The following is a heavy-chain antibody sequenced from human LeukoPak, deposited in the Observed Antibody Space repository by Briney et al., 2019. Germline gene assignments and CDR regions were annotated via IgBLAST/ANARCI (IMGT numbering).Heavy chain of an antibody. J-gene: IGHJ4*02. CDR2: ISGSGGST. V-gene: IGHV3-23*01. CDR1: GFTFSSYA. Sequence: GGSLRLSCAASGFTFSSYAMSWVRQAPGKGLEWVSEISGSGGSTYYADSVKGRFTLSRDNSKNTLYLQMNSLRAEDTAVYYCAKDKVSSSWYYFDYWGQGTLVTVSS. CDR3: AKDKVSSSWYYFDY. D-gene: IGHD6-13*01.